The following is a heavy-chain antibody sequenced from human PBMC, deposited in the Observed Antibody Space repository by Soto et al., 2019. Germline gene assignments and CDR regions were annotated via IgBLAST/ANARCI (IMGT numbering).Heavy chain of an antibody. CDR2: IYYSGGT. J-gene: IGHJ6*02. CDR1: GGSISSSSYY. Sequence: PSETLSLTCTVSGGSISSSSYYWGWIRQPPGKGLEWIGSIYYSGGTYYNPTLKSRVTISVDTSKNQFSLKLSSVTAADTAVYYCANTGSRYYYYGMDVWGQGTTVTVSS. V-gene: IGHV4-39*01. CDR3: ANTGSRYYYYGMDV.